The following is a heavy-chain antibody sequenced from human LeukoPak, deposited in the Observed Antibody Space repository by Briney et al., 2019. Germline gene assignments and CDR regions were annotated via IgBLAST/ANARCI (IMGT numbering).Heavy chain of an antibody. J-gene: IGHJ3*02. D-gene: IGHD4-17*01. CDR1: GFTFSSYG. V-gene: IGHV3-33*01. CDR2: IGYDGSNK. CDR3: ARDPGDYVGNDAFDI. Sequence: GRSLRLSCAASGFTFSSYGMHWVRQAPGKGLEWVAVIGYDGSNKYYADSVKGRFTVSRDNSKNTVYLQMNSLRAEDTAVYYCARDPGDYVGNDAFDIWGQGTMVTVSS.